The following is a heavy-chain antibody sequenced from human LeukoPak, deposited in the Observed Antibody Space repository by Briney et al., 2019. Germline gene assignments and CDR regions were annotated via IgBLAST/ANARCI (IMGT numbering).Heavy chain of an antibody. J-gene: IGHJ6*03. Sequence: GASVKVSCKASGYTFTSYDINWVRQATGQGLEWMGWMNPNSGNTGYAQKFQGRVTITRNTSISTAYMELSSLRSEDTAVYYCARVSIAAAGLTMHTYYYYYYMDVWGKGTTATVSS. D-gene: IGHD6-13*01. CDR3: ARVSIAAAGLTMHTYYYYYYMDV. V-gene: IGHV1-8*03. CDR1: GYTFTSYD. CDR2: MNPNSGNT.